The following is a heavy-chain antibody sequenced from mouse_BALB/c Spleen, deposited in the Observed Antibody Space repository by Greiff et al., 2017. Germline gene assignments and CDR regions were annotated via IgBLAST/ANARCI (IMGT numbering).Heavy chain of an antibody. CDR1: GYTFTSYV. CDR2: INPYNDGT. J-gene: IGHJ4*01. V-gene: IGHV1-14*01. Sequence: VQLQQSGPELVKPGASVKMSCKASGYTFTSYVMHWVKQKPGQGLEWIGYINPYNDGTKYNEKFKGKATLTSDKSSSTAYMELSSLTSEDSAVYYCARGDYDGTINYYAMDYWGQGTSVTVSS. CDR3: ARGDYDGTINYYAMDY. D-gene: IGHD2-4*01.